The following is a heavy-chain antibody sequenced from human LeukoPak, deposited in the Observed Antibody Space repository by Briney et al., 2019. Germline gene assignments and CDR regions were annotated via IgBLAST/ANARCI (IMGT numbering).Heavy chain of an antibody. CDR1: GGSFSSYY. Sequence: PSETLSLTCTVSGGSFSSYYWSWIRQSPGKGLAWIGYIYYSGSTNYNPSLKSRVTISVDTSKNQFSLKLSSVTAADTAVYYCARGLWSGFGAHYYYYMDVWGKGTTVTVSS. D-gene: IGHD3-3*01. CDR2: IYYSGST. J-gene: IGHJ6*03. V-gene: IGHV4-59*01. CDR3: ARGLWSGFGAHYYYYMDV.